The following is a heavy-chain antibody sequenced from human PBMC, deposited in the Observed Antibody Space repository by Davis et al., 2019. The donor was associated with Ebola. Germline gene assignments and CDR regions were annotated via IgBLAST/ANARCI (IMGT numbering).Heavy chain of an antibody. D-gene: IGHD1-1*01. CDR3: AREDSDYERQFDY. Sequence: PGGSLRLSCAASGFTFSSYIFHWVRQAPDKGLEWVAVMSSDGSKIYYADSVKGRFTISRDNSRNTLYLQMNNLRAEDTALYYCAREDSDYERQFDYWGQGTLVTVSS. V-gene: IGHV3-30-3*01. CDR2: MSSDGSKI. J-gene: IGHJ4*02. CDR1: GFTFSSYI.